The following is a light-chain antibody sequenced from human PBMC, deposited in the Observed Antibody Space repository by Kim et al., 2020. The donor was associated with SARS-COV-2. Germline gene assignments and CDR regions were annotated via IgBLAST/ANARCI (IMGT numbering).Light chain of an antibody. CDR3: NSRDSNDNVV. CDR1: SLRSYY. Sequence: SSELTQDPAVSVALGQTVRITCQGDSLRSYYATWYQQKPGQAPILVIYGKNNRPSGIPDRSSGSSSGNTASLTITGTQAGDEADSYCNSRDSNDNVVFGG. V-gene: IGLV3-19*01. J-gene: IGLJ2*01. CDR2: GKN.